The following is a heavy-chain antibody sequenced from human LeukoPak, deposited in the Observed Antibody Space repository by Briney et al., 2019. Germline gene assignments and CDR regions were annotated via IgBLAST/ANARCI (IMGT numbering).Heavy chain of an antibody. Sequence: GGSLRLSCAASGFTFSSYAMHWVRQAPGKGLEWVAVISYDGSNKYYADSVKGRFTISRDNSKNTLYLQMNSLRAEDTAVYYCARAPGAVTTPPNWFDPWGQGTLVTVSS. CDR2: ISYDGSNK. CDR1: GFTFSSYA. J-gene: IGHJ5*02. D-gene: IGHD4-17*01. V-gene: IGHV3-30*04. CDR3: ARAPGAVTTPPNWFDP.